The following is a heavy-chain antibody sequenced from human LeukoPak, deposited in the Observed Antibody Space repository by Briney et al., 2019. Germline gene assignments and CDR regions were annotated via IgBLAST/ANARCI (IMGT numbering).Heavy chain of an antibody. J-gene: IGHJ4*02. D-gene: IGHD3-9*01. CDR3: ARDGRYFLY. CDR1: GYTFRSYR. Sequence: ASVTVTCNASGYTFRSYRFSWVRQAPGQGLEWMGWIGPYNGNTNYAQRFQGRVTMTTDTSTSTAYMELRSLRFDDTSVYYSARDGRYFLYWGRGTLVTVSS. CDR2: IGPYNGNT. V-gene: IGHV1-18*01.